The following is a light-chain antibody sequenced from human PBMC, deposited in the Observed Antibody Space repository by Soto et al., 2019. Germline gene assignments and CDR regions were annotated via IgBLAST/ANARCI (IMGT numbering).Light chain of an antibody. CDR1: SNDVGAYNY. J-gene: IGLJ2*01. Sequence: QSALTQPASMSGSPGQSITISCAGTSNDVGAYNYVSWYQHHPGQAPKLMIYEVTNRPSGVSPRFSGSKSGNMASLTISGLQAEDEADYYCYSYTTTNTWLFGGGTKLTVL. V-gene: IGLV2-14*01. CDR3: YSYTTTNTWL. CDR2: EVT.